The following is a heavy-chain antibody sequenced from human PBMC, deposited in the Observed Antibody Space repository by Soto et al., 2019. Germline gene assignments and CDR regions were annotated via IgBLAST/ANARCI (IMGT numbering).Heavy chain of an antibody. Sequence: CLPVAVLGGALRASCWTGFGKPPGKGLGWIGGINHSGGTSYNPSLKSRSTISVDTSKSQFSLKLTSVTAADRAVYYCSRASVDKVDIINFYEYWGQGTPVTV. J-gene: IGHJ4*02. CDR2: INHSGGT. D-gene: IGHD2-15*01. CDR1: GGALRASC. CDR3: SRASVDKVDIINFYEY. V-gene: IGHV4-34*01.